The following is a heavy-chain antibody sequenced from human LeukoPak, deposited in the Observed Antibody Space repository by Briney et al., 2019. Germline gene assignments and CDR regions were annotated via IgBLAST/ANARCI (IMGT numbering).Heavy chain of an antibody. Sequence: PSETLSLTCTVSGGSISSGSYYWSWIRQPAGKGLEWIGYIYHNGRTNYNPSLKSRITMSIDTSQKKFSLKVISVTAADTAVYYCARASEGIGYFDTWARGSLVTVSS. CDR3: ARASEGIGYFDT. J-gene: IGHJ5*02. CDR1: GGSISSGSYY. CDR2: IYHNGRT. D-gene: IGHD3-9*01. V-gene: IGHV4-61*10.